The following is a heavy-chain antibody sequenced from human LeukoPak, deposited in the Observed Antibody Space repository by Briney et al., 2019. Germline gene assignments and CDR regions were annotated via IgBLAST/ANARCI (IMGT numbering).Heavy chain of an antibody. Sequence: PGGSLRLSCAASGFTFDDYTMHWVRQAPGKGLEWVSLISWDGDNTYYADSVKGRFTISRDNRANSLYLQMNSLRSEDTALYHCAKDIRYRSGYSYGSFDYWGQGTLVTVSS. CDR1: GFTFDDYT. V-gene: IGHV3-43*01. J-gene: IGHJ4*02. CDR2: ISWDGDNT. D-gene: IGHD5-18*01. CDR3: AKDIRYRSGYSYGSFDY.